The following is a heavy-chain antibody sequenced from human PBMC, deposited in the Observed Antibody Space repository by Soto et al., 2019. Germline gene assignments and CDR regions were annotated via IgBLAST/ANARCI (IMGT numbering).Heavy chain of an antibody. Sequence: GXSVKVSCKASGYTFTRYAMHWVRQAPGQRLEWMGWIXAGNGXTKYSQKFQGXXTITRDTXXSTDYMELSSLRSEDTAVYYCARDQGIEAAHDYWGQGTLVTVSS. D-gene: IGHD6-13*01. J-gene: IGHJ4*02. CDR1: GYTFTRYA. V-gene: IGHV1-3*01. CDR2: IXAGNGXT. CDR3: ARDQGIEAAHDY.